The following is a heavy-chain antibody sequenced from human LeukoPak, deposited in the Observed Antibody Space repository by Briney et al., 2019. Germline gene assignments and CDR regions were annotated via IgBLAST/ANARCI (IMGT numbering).Heavy chain of an antibody. CDR3: ARYYYYYYGMDV. CDR2: ISGSGGST. CDR1: GITFSSYA. V-gene: IGHV3-23*01. Sequence: GGSLRLSCAASGITFSSYAMSWVRQAPGKGLEWVSAISGSGGSTYYADSVKGRFAISRDTSKNTLYLQMNSLRADDTAVYYCARYYYYYYGMDVWGQGTTVTVSS. J-gene: IGHJ6*02.